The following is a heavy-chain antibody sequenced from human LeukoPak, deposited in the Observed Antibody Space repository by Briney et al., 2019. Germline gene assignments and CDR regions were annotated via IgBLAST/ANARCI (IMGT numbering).Heavy chain of an antibody. CDR1: GFTFSHYG. D-gene: IGHD2-8*02. CDR2: IRYDESDK. CDR3: AKDFYWAFDY. Sequence: PGGSLRLSCATSGFTFSHYGMHWVRQAPGRGLDWVAHIRYDESDKYYADSVKGRFTISRDISKNTVYLQMNSLRVEDTAVYYCAKDFYWAFDYWAREPWSPSPQ. V-gene: IGHV3-30*02. J-gene: IGHJ4*02.